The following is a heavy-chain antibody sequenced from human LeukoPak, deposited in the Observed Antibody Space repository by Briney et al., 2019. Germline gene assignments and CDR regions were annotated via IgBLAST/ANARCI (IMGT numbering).Heavy chain of an antibody. CDR1: GGSFSGYY. CDR2: INHSGST. D-gene: IGHD3-10*01. CDR3: ARGHKMVRSNSPLDP. Sequence: PSETLSLTCAVYGGSFSGYYWSWIRQPPGKGLEWIGEINHSGSTNYNPSLKSRVTISVDTSKNQFSLKLSSVTAADTAVYYCARGHKMVRSNSPLDPWGQGTLVTVSS. J-gene: IGHJ5*02. V-gene: IGHV4-34*01.